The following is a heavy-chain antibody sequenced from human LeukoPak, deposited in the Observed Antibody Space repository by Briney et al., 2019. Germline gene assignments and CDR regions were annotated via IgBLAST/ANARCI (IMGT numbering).Heavy chain of an antibody. CDR3: ATDVAAYDSSGY. CDR1: GYTLTELS. D-gene: IGHD3-22*01. CDR2: FDPEDGET. J-gene: IGHJ4*02. Sequence: ASVKVSCKVSGYTLTELSMHWVRQAPGKGLEWMGGFDPEDGETIYAQKFQGRVTMTEDTSTDTAYMELSSLRSEDTAVYYCATDVAAYDSSGYWGQGNLVTVSS. V-gene: IGHV1-24*01.